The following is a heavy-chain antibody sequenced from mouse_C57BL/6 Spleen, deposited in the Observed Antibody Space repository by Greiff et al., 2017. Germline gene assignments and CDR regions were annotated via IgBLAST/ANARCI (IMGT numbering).Heavy chain of an antibody. Sequence: QVQLQQSGPELVKPGASVKLSCKASGYTFTSYDINWVQQRPGQGLEWIGWIYPRDGSTKYHEKFKGKATLTVDTSSSTAYMELHSLTSEDSAVYFCARGNHYYGSGYAMDYWGQGTSVTVSS. CDR1: GYTFTSYD. V-gene: IGHV1-85*01. D-gene: IGHD1-1*01. J-gene: IGHJ4*01. CDR2: IYPRDGST. CDR3: ARGNHYYGSGYAMDY.